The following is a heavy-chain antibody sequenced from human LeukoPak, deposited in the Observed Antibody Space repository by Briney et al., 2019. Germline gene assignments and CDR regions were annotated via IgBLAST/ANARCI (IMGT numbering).Heavy chain of an antibody. CDR3: ARASMIVVVMRAPFDY. Sequence: GGSLRLSCAASGFTFSSYAMHWVRQAPGKGLEWVAVISYDGSNKYYADSVKGRFTISRDNSKNTLYLQMNSLRAEDTAVYYCARASMIVVVMRAPFDYWGQGTLVTVSS. J-gene: IGHJ4*02. CDR2: ISYDGSNK. D-gene: IGHD3-22*01. V-gene: IGHV3-30*01. CDR1: GFTFSSYA.